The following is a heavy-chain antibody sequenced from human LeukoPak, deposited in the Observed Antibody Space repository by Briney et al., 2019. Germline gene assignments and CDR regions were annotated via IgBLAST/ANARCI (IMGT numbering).Heavy chain of an antibody. CDR1: GYTFTSYA. Sequence: ASVKVSCKASGYTFTSYAMHWVRQAPGQRLEWMGWISAYNGNTNYAQKLQGRVTMTTDTSTSTAYMELRSLRSDDTAVYYCASNPGIAAASLDYWGQGTLVTVSS. CDR2: ISAYNGNT. V-gene: IGHV1-18*01. CDR3: ASNPGIAAASLDY. J-gene: IGHJ4*02. D-gene: IGHD6-13*01.